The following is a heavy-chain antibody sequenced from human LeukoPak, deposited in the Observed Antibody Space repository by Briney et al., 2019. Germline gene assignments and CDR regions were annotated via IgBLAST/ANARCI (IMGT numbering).Heavy chain of an antibody. D-gene: IGHD2-15*01. V-gene: IGHV3-30*18. Sequence: GGSLRLSCAASGFTFSRRGMHWVRQTPGKGLEWVAVISYDGSDKYYADFVKGRFTISRDNPKSTLFLQINSLRGEDTAVYYCAKDAATPALDYWGQGTLVTVSS. CDR3: AKDAATPALDY. J-gene: IGHJ4*02. CDR2: ISYDGSDK. CDR1: GFTFSRRG.